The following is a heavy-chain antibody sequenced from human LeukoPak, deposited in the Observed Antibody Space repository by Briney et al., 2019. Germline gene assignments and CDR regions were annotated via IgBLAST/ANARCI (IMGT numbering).Heavy chain of an antibody. D-gene: IGHD2-21*01. CDR1: GGTFSSYA. CDR2: IIPIFGTA. J-gene: IGHJ4*02. CDR3: ARDSPGYCGGDCHPPV. V-gene: IGHV1-69*13. Sequence: SVKVSCKAPGGTFSSYAISWVRQAPGQGLEWMGGIIPIFGTANYAQKFQGRVTITADESTSTAYMELSSLRSEDTAVYYCARDSPGYCGGDCHPPVWGQGTLVTVSS.